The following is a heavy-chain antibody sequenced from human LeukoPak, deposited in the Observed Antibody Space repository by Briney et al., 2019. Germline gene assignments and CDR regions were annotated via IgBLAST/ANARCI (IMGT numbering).Heavy chain of an antibody. CDR1: GFTFSDYY. V-gene: IGHV3-11*03. CDR2: ISGSSSYT. D-gene: IGHD2-2*02. CDR3: ARLGFVVPAVIFDY. J-gene: IGHJ4*02. Sequence: PGGSLRLSCAASGFTFSDYYMIWIRQAPGKGLEWVSYISGSSSYTGYADSVKGRFTISRDNAKNSLFLQMNSLRAEDTAMYYCARLGFVVPAVIFDYWGQGTLVTVSS.